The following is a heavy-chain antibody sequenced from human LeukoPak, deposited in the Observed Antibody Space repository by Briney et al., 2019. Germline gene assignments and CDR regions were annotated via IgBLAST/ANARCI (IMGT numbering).Heavy chain of an antibody. CDR2: IYHSGST. CDR3: AREPSIFSLMDV. D-gene: IGHD3-9*01. J-gene: IGHJ6*02. V-gene: IGHV4-38-2*02. CDR1: GYSISSGYY. Sequence: PSETLSLTCTVSGYSISSGYYWGWIRQPPGKGLEWIGSIYHSGSTYYNPSLKSRVTISVDTSKNQFSLKLSSVTAADTAVYYCAREPSIFSLMDVWGQGTTVSVSS.